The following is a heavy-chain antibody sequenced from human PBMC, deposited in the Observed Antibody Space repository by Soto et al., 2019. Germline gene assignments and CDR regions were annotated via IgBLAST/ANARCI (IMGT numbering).Heavy chain of an antibody. CDR1: GFTFSSYA. Sequence: QVQLVESGGGVVRPGRSLRLSCAASGFTFSSYAMHWVRQAPGKGLEWVAVISYDGSNKYYADSVKGRFTISRDNSKNTLYLQMNSLRAEDTAVYYCARVIGRVTMVRGVRFDPWGQGTLVTVSS. J-gene: IGHJ5*02. D-gene: IGHD3-10*01. V-gene: IGHV3-30-3*01. CDR3: ARVIGRVTMVRGVRFDP. CDR2: ISYDGSNK.